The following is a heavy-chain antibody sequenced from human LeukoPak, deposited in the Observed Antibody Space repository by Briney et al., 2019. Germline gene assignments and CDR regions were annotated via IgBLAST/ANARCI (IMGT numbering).Heavy chain of an antibody. J-gene: IGHJ6*03. CDR2: IRYDGSNK. Sequence: QSGGSLRLSCAASGFTFSSYGMHWVRQAPGKGLEWVAFIRYDGSNKYYADSVKGRFTISRDNSKNTLYLQMNSLRAEDTAVYYCARVTYDFWSSPTYYMDVWGKGTSVTVSS. CDR3: ARVTYDFWSSPTYYMDV. D-gene: IGHD3-3*01. CDR1: GFTFSSYG. V-gene: IGHV3-30*02.